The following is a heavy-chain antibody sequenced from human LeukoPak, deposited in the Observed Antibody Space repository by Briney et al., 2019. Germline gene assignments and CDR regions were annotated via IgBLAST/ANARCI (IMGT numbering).Heavy chain of an antibody. V-gene: IGHV3-9*01. J-gene: IGHJ4*02. D-gene: IGHD3-22*01. Sequence: PGGSLRLSCAASGFTFDDYAMHWVRQAPGKGLEWVSGISWNSGSIGYADSVKGRFTISRDNAKNSLYLQMNSLRAEDTALYYCAKAANELSYYYDSSGPRGYFDYWGQGTLVTVSS. CDR1: GFTFDDYA. CDR3: AKAANELSYYYDSSGPRGYFDY. CDR2: ISWNSGSI.